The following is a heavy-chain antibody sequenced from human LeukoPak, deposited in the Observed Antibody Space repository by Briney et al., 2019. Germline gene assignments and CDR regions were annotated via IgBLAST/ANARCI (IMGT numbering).Heavy chain of an antibody. CDR2: IKQDGSEK. D-gene: IGHD2-2*02. CDR1: GFTFSSYW. CDR3: ASQGRYCSSTSCYRGWFDP. Sequence: PGGSLRLSCAASGFTFSSYWMSWVRQAPGKGLEWVANIKQDGSEKYYVDSVKGRFTISRDNAKNSLYLQMNSLRAEDTAVYYCASQGRYCSSTSCYRGWFDPWGQGTLVTASS. V-gene: IGHV3-7*01. J-gene: IGHJ5*02.